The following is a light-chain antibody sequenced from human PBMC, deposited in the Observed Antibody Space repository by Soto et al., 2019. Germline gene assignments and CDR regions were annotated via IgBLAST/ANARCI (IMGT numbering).Light chain of an antibody. CDR3: NSYTGSNTFV. J-gene: IGLJ1*01. V-gene: IGLV2-14*03. CDR1: SSDVGGYNY. Sequence: QSALTQPASVSGSPGQSITISCTGTSSDVGGYNYVSWYQQHPGKAPKLMIFEVTNRPSGISNCFSGSRSGNTASLTISDLQAEDEAEYYCNSYTGSNTFVFGTGTKVTVL. CDR2: EVT.